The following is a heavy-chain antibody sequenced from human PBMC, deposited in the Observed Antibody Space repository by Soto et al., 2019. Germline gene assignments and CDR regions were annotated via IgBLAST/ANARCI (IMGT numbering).Heavy chain of an antibody. CDR2: IYYSGST. CDR1: GGSISSGDYY. J-gene: IGHJ5*02. CDR3: ARGDDGENNWFDP. V-gene: IGHV4-30-4*01. Sequence: QVQLQESGPGLVKPSQTLSLTCTVSGGSISSGDYYWSWIRQPPGKGLEWIGYIYYSGSTYYNPSLKSGVTISVDTSKNQFSLKLSSVTAADTAVYYCARGDDGENNWFDPWGQGTLVTVSS. D-gene: IGHD2-21*02.